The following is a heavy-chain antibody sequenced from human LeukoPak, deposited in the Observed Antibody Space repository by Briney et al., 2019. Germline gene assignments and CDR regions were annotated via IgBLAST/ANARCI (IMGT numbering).Heavy chain of an antibody. V-gene: IGHV4-59*01. J-gene: IGHJ5*02. D-gene: IGHD3-10*01. CDR3: ARGITMVRGVIAKPYNWFDP. CDR1: GGSISSYY. Sequence: SETLSLTCTVSGGSISSYYWSWIRQPPGKGLEWIGYIYYSGSTSYNPSLKSRVTISVDTSKNQFSLKLSSVTAADTAVYYCARGITMVRGVIAKPYNWFDPWGQGTLVTVSS. CDR2: IYYSGST.